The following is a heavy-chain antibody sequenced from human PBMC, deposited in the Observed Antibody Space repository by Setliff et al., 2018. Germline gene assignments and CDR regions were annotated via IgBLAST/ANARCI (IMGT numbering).Heavy chain of an antibody. V-gene: IGHV1-69*10. CDR1: GGTFSSYA. CDR2: IIPILGIA. J-gene: IGHJ4*02. D-gene: IGHD3-22*01. Sequence: SVKVSCKASGGTFSSYAISWVRQAPGQGLEWMGGIIPILGIANYAQKFQGRVTITADESTSTAYMELSSLRSEDTAVYYCARDGNDSSGYIFDYWGQGTLVTVS. CDR3: ARDGNDSSGYIFDY.